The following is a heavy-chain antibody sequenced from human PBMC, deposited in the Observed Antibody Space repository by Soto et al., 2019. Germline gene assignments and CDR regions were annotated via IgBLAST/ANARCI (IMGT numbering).Heavy chain of an antibody. J-gene: IGHJ6*02. CDR1: GGTFSSYA. CDR2: IIPIFGTA. CDR3: ARDERNTAMVNYYYYGMDV. D-gene: IGHD5-18*01. V-gene: IGHV1-69*01. Sequence: QVQLVQSGAEVKKPGSSVKVSCKASGGTFSSYAISWVRQAPGQGLEWMGGIIPIFGTANYAQKFQGRVTITADESTSTAYMELSSLRSEDTAVYYCARDERNTAMVNYYYYGMDVWGQGTTVTVSS.